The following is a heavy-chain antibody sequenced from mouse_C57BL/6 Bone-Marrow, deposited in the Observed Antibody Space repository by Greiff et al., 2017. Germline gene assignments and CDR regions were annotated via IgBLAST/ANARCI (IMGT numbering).Heavy chain of an antibody. CDR2: IYPRSGNT. J-gene: IGHJ3*01. V-gene: IGHV1-81*01. CDR1: GYTFTSYG. D-gene: IGHD2-4*01. Sequence: QVQLKESGAELARPGASVKLSCKASGYTFTSYGISWVKQRTGQGLEWIGEIYPRSGNTYYNEKFKGKATLTADKSSSTAYMELRSLTSEDSAVYFCARWPIYYDSPFAYWGQGTLVTVSA. CDR3: ARWPIYYDSPFAY.